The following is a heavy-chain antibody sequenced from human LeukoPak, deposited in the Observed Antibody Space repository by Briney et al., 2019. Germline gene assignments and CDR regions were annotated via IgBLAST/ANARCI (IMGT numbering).Heavy chain of an antibody. J-gene: IGHJ4*02. CDR2: IYTSGST. CDR1: GGSISSYY. V-gene: IGHV4-4*07. Sequence: SETLSLTCTVSGGSISSYYWSWLRQPAGKGLEWIGRIYTSGSTNYNPSLKSRVTMSVDTSKNQFSLKLSSVTAADTAVYYCAREMDFWSGYWGYFDYWGQGTLVTVSS. D-gene: IGHD3-3*01. CDR3: AREMDFWSGYWGYFDY.